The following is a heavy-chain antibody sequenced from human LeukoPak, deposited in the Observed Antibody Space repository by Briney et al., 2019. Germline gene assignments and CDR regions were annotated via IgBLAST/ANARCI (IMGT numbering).Heavy chain of an antibody. V-gene: IGHV3-20*04. CDR1: GLTFDDYG. CDR2: INWNGGST. J-gene: IGHJ6*03. CDR3: AREQSHYDFWSGYSYYYYYMDV. Sequence: PGGSMRLSCAASGLTFDDYGMSWVRQAPGKGLEWVSGINWNGGSTGYADSVKGRFTISRDNAKNSLYLQMNSLRAEDTALYYCAREQSHYDFWSGYSYYYYYMDVWGKGTTVTVSS. D-gene: IGHD3-3*01.